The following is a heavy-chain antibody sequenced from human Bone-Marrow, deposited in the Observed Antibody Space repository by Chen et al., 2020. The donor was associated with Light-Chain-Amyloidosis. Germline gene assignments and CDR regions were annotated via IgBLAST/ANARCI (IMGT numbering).Heavy chain of an antibody. CDR3: ARGSRAAGGLGSGYFDS. D-gene: IGHD6-13*01. Sequence: DVQLVETGGGLIRPGGSLRPSCAVSGFSVSSIYMNWVRQAPGKAPEGVAVIYNDADGSRHYPDSVRGRFAISSDTSKNSIYLQMNSLRPEDTAIYYCARGSRAAGGLGSGYFDSWGQGIRVTVSS. J-gene: IGHJ4*02. CDR1: GFSVSSIY. CDR2: IYNDADGSR. V-gene: IGHV3-53*02.